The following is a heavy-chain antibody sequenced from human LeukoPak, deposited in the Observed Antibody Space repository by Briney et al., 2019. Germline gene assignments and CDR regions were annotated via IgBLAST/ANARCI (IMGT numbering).Heavy chain of an antibody. Sequence: GGSLRLSCAASGFTFSSYGMHWVRQAPGKGLEWVAFIRYDGSNKYYADSVKGRFTISRDNSKNTLYLQMNSLRAEDTAVYYCARAMTYIAAAGTDYYFDYWGQGTLVTVSS. CDR2: IRYDGSNK. J-gene: IGHJ4*02. CDR3: ARAMTYIAAAGTDYYFDY. D-gene: IGHD6-13*01. CDR1: GFTFSSYG. V-gene: IGHV3-30*02.